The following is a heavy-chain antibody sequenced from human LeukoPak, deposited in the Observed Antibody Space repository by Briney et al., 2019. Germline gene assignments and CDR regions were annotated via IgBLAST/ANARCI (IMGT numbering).Heavy chain of an antibody. V-gene: IGHV3-74*01. CDR3: ARAGSFWHYVY. CDR1: GFTFSSYW. Sequence: GGSLRLSCAASGFTFSSYWMHWVRQAPGKGLVWVSRINGDGRSTTYADSAKGRFTISRDNAKNSLSLQMNGLRVEDTAVYYCARAGSFWHYVYWGQGTLVTVSS. D-gene: IGHD1-7*01. CDR2: INGDGRST. J-gene: IGHJ4*02.